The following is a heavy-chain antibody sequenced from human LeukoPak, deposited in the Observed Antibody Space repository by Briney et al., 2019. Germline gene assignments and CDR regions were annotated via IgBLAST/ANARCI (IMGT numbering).Heavy chain of an antibody. D-gene: IGHD1-26*01. CDR3: AIVGSYHDF. Sequence: SETLSLTCTVSGASISHYYWSWIRQTPDRGLESMGHAHTRGGSPYYPSLKTRLTMSKYTSSSQLSLNLTSVTAADTAVYFRAIVGSYHDFWCQGALVTVSS. J-gene: IGHJ4*02. CDR1: GASISHYY. CDR2: AHTRGGS. V-gene: IGHV4-4*09.